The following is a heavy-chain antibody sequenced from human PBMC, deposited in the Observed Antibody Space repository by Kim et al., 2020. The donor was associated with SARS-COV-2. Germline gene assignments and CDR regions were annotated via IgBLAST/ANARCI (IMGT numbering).Heavy chain of an antibody. CDR2: T. Sequence: TSYAYSMQDRCTFSRDNFKSTSYLQMNSLSAGDTAVYYCAKRKVRTSGFDYWGQGTLVTVSS. V-gene: IGHV3-23*01. D-gene: IGHD3-10*01. CDR3: AKRKVRTSGFDY. J-gene: IGHJ4*02.